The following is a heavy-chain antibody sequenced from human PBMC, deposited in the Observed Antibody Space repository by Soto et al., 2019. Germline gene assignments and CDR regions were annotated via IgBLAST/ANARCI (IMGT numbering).Heavy chain of an antibody. D-gene: IGHD5-18*01. J-gene: IGHJ6*02. CDR2: IWFDGSNK. CDR3: ATGDTAMDVYYYYGMDV. Sequence: GGSLRPSCAASVFTFSSYGMHWVRQAPGKWLEWVAVIWFDGSNKYYADSVNGRFTISRDNSENTLYLQMNSLRAEDTAEYYCATGDTAMDVYYYYGMDVWGQGTTVTVSS. CDR1: VFTFSSYG. V-gene: IGHV3-33*01.